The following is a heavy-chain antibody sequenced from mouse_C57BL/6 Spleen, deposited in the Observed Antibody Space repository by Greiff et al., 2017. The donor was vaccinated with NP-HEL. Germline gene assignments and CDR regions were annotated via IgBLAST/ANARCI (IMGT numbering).Heavy chain of an antibody. CDR3: ARWDYDDYYAMDY. CDR2: IYPRDGST. V-gene: IGHV1-78*01. D-gene: IGHD2-4*01. CDR1: GYTFTDHT. Sequence: VKLMESDAELVKPGASVKISCKVSGYTFTDHTIHWMKQRPEQGLEWIGYIYPRDGSTKYNEKFKGKATLTADKSSSTAYMPLNSLTTEDSAVYFCARWDYDDYYAMDYWGQGTSVTVAS. J-gene: IGHJ4*01.